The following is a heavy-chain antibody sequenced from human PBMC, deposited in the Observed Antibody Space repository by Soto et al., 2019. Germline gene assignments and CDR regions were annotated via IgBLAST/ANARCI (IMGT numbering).Heavy chain of an antibody. CDR2: IKSQGDGGTR. D-gene: IGHD2-2*01. CDR3: TTDLQAYCDGTTCYAGNYYYDDMDV. J-gene: IGHJ6*02. Sequence: PGGSLRLSCAASGFSFRNAWMSWVRQAQGKGLEWVGHIKSQGDGGTRDYAAPVKGRFAISRDDSKNTLFLQMNSLKNEDTAVYFCTTDLQAYCDGTTCYAGNYYYDDMDVWGQGTTVTVSS. CDR1: GFSFRNAW. V-gene: IGHV3-15*01.